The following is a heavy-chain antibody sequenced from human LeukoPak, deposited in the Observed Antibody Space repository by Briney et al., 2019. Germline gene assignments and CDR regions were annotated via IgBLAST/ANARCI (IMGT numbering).Heavy chain of an antibody. D-gene: IGHD3-10*01. CDR1: GFTFSIYD. CDR3: ARFRSGSHDYFDY. Sequence: PGGSLRLSCAASGFTFSIYDMTWVRQAPGKGLEWVSVIYSGGSTYYADSVKGRFTISRDNSKNTLYLQMNSLRAEDTAVYYCARFRSGSHDYFDYWGQGTLVTVSS. CDR2: IYSGGST. V-gene: IGHV3-53*01. J-gene: IGHJ4*02.